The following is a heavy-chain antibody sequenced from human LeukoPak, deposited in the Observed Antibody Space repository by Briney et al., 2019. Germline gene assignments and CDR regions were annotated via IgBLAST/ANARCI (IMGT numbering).Heavy chain of an antibody. CDR3: ARRGNDFWSGYSGYYYYGTDV. D-gene: IGHD3-3*01. Sequence: SETLSLTCTVSGGSISSYYWSWIRQPPGKGLEWLGYIYYSGSTNYNPSLKSRVTISVDTSKNQFSLKLSSVTAADTAVYYCARRGNDFWSGYSGYYYYGTDVWGQGTTVTVSS. J-gene: IGHJ6*02. CDR1: GGSISSYY. CDR2: IYYSGST. V-gene: IGHV4-59*01.